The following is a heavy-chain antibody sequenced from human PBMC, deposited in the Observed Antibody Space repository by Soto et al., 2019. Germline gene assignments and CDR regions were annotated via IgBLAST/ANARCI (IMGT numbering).Heavy chain of an antibody. CDR1: DNTFTHYG. Sequence: ASVKVSCKSSDNTFTHYGINWVRQAPGQGLEWMGWLSGYNGNTKYAQKFQDRVTMTADTSTRTAFMEVRSLTSDDTGVYFCAATGGNYFGLDVWGQGTTVTVSS. J-gene: IGHJ6*02. V-gene: IGHV1-18*01. CDR3: AATGGNYFGLDV. CDR2: LSGYNGNT. D-gene: IGHD7-27*01.